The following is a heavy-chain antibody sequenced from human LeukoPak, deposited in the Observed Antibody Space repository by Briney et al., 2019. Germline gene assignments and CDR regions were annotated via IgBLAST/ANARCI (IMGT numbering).Heavy chain of an antibody. CDR1: GFIFSSYS. V-gene: IGHV3-21*01. CDR3: ARPISSGSIDY. J-gene: IGHJ4*02. Sequence: GGSLRLSCAASGFIFSSYSMNWVRQAPGKGLEWVSSITSSSSYIYYADSVKGRFTISRDNAKNTLYLQMNSLRAEDTAVYYCARPISSGSIDYWGQGTLVIVSS. D-gene: IGHD6-19*01. CDR2: ITSSSSYI.